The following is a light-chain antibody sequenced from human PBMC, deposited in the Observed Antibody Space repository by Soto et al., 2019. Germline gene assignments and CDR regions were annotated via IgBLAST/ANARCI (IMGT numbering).Light chain of an antibody. CDR2: GAS. V-gene: IGKV3-15*01. CDR3: QHYNNWPPWT. Sequence: IVLTQSPCTLSLSPGERATLSCRASQSVSTNLAWYQHKPGQAPRLLIYGASTRATGIPASFSGSGSGTEFTLTISSLQSEDFAVYYCQHYNNWPPWTFGQGTKVDIK. J-gene: IGKJ1*01. CDR1: QSVSTN.